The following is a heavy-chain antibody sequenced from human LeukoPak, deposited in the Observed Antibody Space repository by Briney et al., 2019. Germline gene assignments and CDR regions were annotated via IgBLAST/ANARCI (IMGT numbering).Heavy chain of an antibody. D-gene: IGHD3-22*01. Sequence: GGSLRLSCAASGFTFSNAWMSWVRQAPGKGLEWVGRIKSKTDGGTTDYAAPVKGRFTISRDDSKNTLYLQMDSLKTEDTAVYYCTTLHSYYYDSSGYYSKDYWGQGTLVTVSS. V-gene: IGHV3-15*01. J-gene: IGHJ4*02. CDR2: IKSKTDGGTT. CDR1: GFTFSNAW. CDR3: TTLHSYYYDSSGYYSKDY.